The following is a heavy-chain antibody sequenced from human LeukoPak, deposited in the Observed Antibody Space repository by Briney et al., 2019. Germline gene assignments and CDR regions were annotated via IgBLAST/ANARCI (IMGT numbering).Heavy chain of an antibody. V-gene: IGHV3-20*04. CDR3: ARVQRELMWYYDY. CDR1: GFTFDDYG. Sequence: PGGSLRLSCAASGFTFDDYGMSWVRQAPGKGLEWVSGINWNGGSTGYADSVKGRFTISRDSAKNSLHLQMNSLRVEDTALYYCARVQRELMWYYDYWGQGTLVTVSS. D-gene: IGHD1-1*01. CDR2: INWNGGST. J-gene: IGHJ4*02.